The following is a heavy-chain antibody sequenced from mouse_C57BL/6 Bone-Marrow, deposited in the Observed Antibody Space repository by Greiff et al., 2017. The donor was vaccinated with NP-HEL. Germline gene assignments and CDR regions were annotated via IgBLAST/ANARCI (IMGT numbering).Heavy chain of an antibody. Sequence: VQGVESGAELARPGASVKLSCKASGYTFTSYGISWVKQRTGQGLEWIGEIYPRSGNTYYNEKFKGKATLTADKSSSTAYMELRSLTSEDSAVYFCARLLQAWFAYWGQGTLVTVSA. CDR2: IYPRSGNT. CDR1: GYTFTSYG. J-gene: IGHJ3*01. D-gene: IGHD1-1*01. CDR3: ARLLQAWFAY. V-gene: IGHV1-81*01.